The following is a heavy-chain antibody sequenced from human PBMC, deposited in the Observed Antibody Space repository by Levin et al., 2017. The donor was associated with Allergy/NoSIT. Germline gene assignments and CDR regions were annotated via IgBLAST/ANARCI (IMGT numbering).Heavy chain of an antibody. Sequence: GGSLRLSCAASGFTVSSNYMTWVRQAPGKGLEWVSLFHVDGATTYADSVRGRFTISRDNSRNTLHLQMNSLRVEDTAVYYCACDSSGSTKIWYFDLWGRGTLVTVSS. CDR3: ACDSSGSTKIWYFDL. CDR1: GFTVSSNY. D-gene: IGHD3-22*01. V-gene: IGHV3-53*01. CDR2: FHVDGAT. J-gene: IGHJ2*01.